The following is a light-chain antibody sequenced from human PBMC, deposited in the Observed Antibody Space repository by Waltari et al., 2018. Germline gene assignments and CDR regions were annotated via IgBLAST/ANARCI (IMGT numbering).Light chain of an antibody. CDR3: QTGGFGIWV. CDR1: SGHSNYA. V-gene: IGLV4-69*01. Sequence: QLLLTQSPSASAPPGASVTLTCTVSSGHSNYAIAWHPQHPQKGPRYLMKVNSDGSHIKGDGIPDRFSGSSSGAERYLIISSLQAEDEADYYCQTGGFGIWVFGGGTTLTVL. CDR2: VNSDGSH. J-gene: IGLJ3*02.